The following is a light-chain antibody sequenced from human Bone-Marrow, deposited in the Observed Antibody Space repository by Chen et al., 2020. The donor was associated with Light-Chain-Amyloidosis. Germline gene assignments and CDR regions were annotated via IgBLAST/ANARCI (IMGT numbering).Light chain of an antibody. Sequence: NFMLTQPHSVSGSPGKTVTMSFTRSSGRIASNYVQWYQQRPGRSTTTVIYEDDQRPSGVPDRFSGSIDRSSNSASLTISGLKTEDEADYYCQSCDARNVVFGGGTKLAVL. CDR3: QSCDARNVV. V-gene: IGLV6-57*01. J-gene: IGLJ2*01. CDR1: SGRIASNY. CDR2: EDD.